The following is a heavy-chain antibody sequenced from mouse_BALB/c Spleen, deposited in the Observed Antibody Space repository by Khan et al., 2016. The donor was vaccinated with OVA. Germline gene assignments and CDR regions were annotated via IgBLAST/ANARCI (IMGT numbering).Heavy chain of an antibody. CDR3: AREYDSYDQYFDV. CDR1: GFTFTYYG. J-gene: IGHJ1*01. Sequence: QIQLVQSGPELKKPGETVKISCKASGFTFTYYGMNWVKQAPGKGLKWMGWINTYTGEPTYADDFKGRFAFSLETSASTAYLQINNFKNEDTDKYINAREYDSYDQYFDVWGAGTTVNVSS. D-gene: IGHD2-12*01. V-gene: IGHV9-3-1*01. CDR2: INTYTGEP.